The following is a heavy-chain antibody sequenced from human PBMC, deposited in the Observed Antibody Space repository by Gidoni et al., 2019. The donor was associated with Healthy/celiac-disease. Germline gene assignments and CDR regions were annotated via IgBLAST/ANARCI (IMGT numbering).Heavy chain of an antibody. CDR3: ARVNRYGAKLAHFDY. Sequence: QVQLVQSGAAVKKPGASVKVSCKASGYTFTSYYMHWVRQAPGQGLEWMGIINPSGGSTSYAQKFQGRVTMTRDTSTSTVYMELSSLRSEDTAVYYCARVNRYGAKLAHFDYWGQGTLVTVSS. D-gene: IGHD4-17*01. CDR1: GYTFTSYY. V-gene: IGHV1-46*01. CDR2: INPSGGST. J-gene: IGHJ4*02.